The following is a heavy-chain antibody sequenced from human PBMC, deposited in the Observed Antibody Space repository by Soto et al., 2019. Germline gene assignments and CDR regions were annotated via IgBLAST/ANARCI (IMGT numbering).Heavy chain of an antibody. D-gene: IGHD1-20*01. J-gene: IGHJ5*01. CDR2: IGGGGTDT. CDR1: RFTFSDFA. CDR3: AKDAVPYNGKWDWFDS. V-gene: IGHV3-23*01. Sequence: DVQLLESGGGLVQPGGSLTLSCAASRFTFSDFAMSWVRQAPGKGLEWVSSIGGGGTDTYYADSVKGRFTISRDNSKNTLYLQMDSLRDEHTAVYYCAKDAVPYNGKWDWFDSWGQGALVIVSS.